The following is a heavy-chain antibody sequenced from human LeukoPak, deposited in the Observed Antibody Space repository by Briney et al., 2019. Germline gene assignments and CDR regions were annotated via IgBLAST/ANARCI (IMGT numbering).Heavy chain of an antibody. CDR2: ISYDGSNN. CDR3: AKDFYYGSGLRGVSDY. J-gene: IGHJ4*02. V-gene: IGHV3-30*18. Sequence: GRSLRLSCAASGFTFSHYGMHWVRQAPGKGMEWVAVISYDGSNNYYADSVKGRFTISRDNSKNTLYLQMNSLRAEDTAVYYCAKDFYYGSGLRGVSDYWGQGTLVTVSS. D-gene: IGHD3-10*01. CDR1: GFTFSHYG.